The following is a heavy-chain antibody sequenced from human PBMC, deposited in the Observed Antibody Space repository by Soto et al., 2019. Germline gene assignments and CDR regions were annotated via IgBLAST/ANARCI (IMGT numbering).Heavy chain of an antibody. V-gene: IGHV4-59*01. J-gene: IGHJ3*02. CDR1: GGSISSYY. CDR3: ARDGGWARVDAFDI. D-gene: IGHD3-16*01. Sequence: SETLSLTCTVSGGSISSYYWSWIRQPPGKGLEWIGYIYYSGSTNYNPSLKSRVTISVDTSKNQFSLKLSSVTAADTAVYYCARDGGWARVDAFDIWGQGTMVTVSS. CDR2: IYYSGST.